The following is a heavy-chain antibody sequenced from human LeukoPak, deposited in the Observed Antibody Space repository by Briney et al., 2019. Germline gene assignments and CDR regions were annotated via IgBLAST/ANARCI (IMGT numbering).Heavy chain of an antibody. CDR2: ISSSSSYI. D-gene: IGHD3-9*01. V-gene: IGHV3-21*04. CDR1: GFTFSSYS. CDR3: AKTPFLTDAFDI. Sequence: PGGSLRLSCAASGFTFSSYSMNWVRQAPGKGLEWVSSISSSSSYIYYADSVKGRFTISRDNSKNTLYLQMNSLRAEDTAVYYCAKTPFLTDAFDIWGQGTMVTVTS. J-gene: IGHJ3*02.